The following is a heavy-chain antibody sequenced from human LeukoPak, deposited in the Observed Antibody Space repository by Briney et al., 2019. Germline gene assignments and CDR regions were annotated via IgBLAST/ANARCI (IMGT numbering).Heavy chain of an antibody. V-gene: IGHV3-7*01. Sequence: GGSLRLSCAASGFTFSTYWMSWVRQAPGKGLEWVANIKQDGGVKYYVDSVKRRFTISRDNAKNSLYLQMNSLRAEDTAVYYCARIGYSSSSFDYWGQGTLVTVSS. CDR2: IKQDGGVK. CDR1: GFTFSTYW. CDR3: ARIGYSSSSFDY. D-gene: IGHD6-6*01. J-gene: IGHJ4*02.